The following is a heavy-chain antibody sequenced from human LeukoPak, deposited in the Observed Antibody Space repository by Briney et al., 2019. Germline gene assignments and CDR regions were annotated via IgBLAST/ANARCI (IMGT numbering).Heavy chain of an antibody. CDR1: GGTFSSYA. J-gene: IGHJ4*02. Sequence: SVKVTCKASGGTFSSYAISWVRQAPGQGLEWMGRIIPIFGIANYAQKFQGRVTITADKSTSTAYMELSSLRSGDTAVYYCARDIPPPNIVGATTPFDYWGQGTLVTVSS. D-gene: IGHD1-26*01. V-gene: IGHV1-69*04. CDR3: ARDIPPPNIVGATTPFDY. CDR2: IIPIFGIA.